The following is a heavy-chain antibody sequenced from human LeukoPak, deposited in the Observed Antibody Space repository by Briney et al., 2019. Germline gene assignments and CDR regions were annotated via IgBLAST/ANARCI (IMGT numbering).Heavy chain of an antibody. Sequence: PGGSLRLSCAASGFTFNNFEMSWVRQAPGKGLEWVSYISGGGSTIYYADSVKGRFTISRDNAKNSLYLQMNSLRAKDTAVYYCARDSGGAAAGTLDYWGQGTLVTVSS. CDR3: ARDSGGAAAGTLDY. CDR2: ISGGGSTI. D-gene: IGHD6-13*01. V-gene: IGHV3-48*03. CDR1: GFTFNNFE. J-gene: IGHJ4*02.